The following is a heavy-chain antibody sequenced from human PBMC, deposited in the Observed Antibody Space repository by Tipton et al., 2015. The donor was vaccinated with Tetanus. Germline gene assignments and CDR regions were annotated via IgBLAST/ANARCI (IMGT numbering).Heavy chain of an antibody. CDR3: ARERSGGLFEY. V-gene: IGHV5-51*01. Sequence: QLVQSGPEVKKPGESLRISCQGSGYAFPKYWIGWVRQKPGTGLEWMGIIYPDDADTRYSPSFQGQVTVSVDKSTNTAYLQWSSLRASDTGMYYCARERSGGLFEYWGQGTLVTVSS. D-gene: IGHD4-23*01. CDR1: GYAFPKYW. CDR2: IYPDDADT. J-gene: IGHJ4*02.